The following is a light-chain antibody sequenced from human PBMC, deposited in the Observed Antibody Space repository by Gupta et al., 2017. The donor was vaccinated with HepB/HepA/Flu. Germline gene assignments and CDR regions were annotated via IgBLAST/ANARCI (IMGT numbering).Light chain of an antibody. CDR1: QSIGKY. CDR2: AAS. Sequence: DIQMTQSPSSLSASVGDSFTITCRASQSIGKYLNWYQQGPGKAPDLLIYAASRVQSAVPSRFSGSGTGLAFTLSIMGLQPEDFASYTCYGRSTKPIRFDQGTLLEIK. V-gene: IGKV1-39*01. CDR3: YGRSTKPIR. J-gene: IGKJ5*01.